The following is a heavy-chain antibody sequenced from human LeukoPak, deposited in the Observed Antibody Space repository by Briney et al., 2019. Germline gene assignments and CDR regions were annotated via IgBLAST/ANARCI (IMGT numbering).Heavy chain of an antibody. D-gene: IGHD6-19*01. J-gene: IGHJ4*02. Sequence: ASVKVSCKASGYTFTGYYMHWVRQAPGQGLEWMGWINPNSGGTNYAQKFQGRVTMTRDTSISTAYMELSRLRSDDTAVYYCERGEWLGNGDGDRPIDYWGQGTLVTVSS. CDR3: ERGEWLGNGDGDRPIDY. CDR2: INPNSGGT. CDR1: GYTFTGYY. V-gene: IGHV1-2*02.